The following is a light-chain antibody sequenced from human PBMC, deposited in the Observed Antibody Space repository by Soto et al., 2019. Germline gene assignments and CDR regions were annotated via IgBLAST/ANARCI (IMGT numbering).Light chain of an antibody. Sequence: EIVLTQSPGTLSMSPGERATVSCRASERVDSSYLAWYQQKPGQAPRLVMYGVSNRATAIPDRISGSGSGTDFSLTISRLEPEDFAVYYCQQYGSSPYTFGQGTKLEI. V-gene: IGKV3-20*01. CDR3: QQYGSSPYT. J-gene: IGKJ2*01. CDR1: ERVDSSY. CDR2: GVS.